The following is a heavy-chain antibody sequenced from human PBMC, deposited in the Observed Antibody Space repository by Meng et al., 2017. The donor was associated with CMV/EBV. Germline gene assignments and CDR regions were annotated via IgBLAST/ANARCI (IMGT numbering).Heavy chain of an antibody. D-gene: IGHD1-20*01. V-gene: IGHV3-20*04. CDR1: GFTFDGFG. CDR3: ARDNNWNSFDY. J-gene: IGHJ4*02. Sequence: GESLRISCAASGFTFDGFGMSWVRQAPRKGLEWASGISWNGGTAGYADSVRGRFTISRDNAKNSLYLQMNSLRDEDTALYYCARDNNWNSFDYWGQGTLVTVSS. CDR2: ISWNGGTA.